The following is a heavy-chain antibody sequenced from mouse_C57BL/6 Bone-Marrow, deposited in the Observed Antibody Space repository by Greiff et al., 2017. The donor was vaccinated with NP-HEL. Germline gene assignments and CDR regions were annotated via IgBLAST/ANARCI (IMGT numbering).Heavy chain of an antibody. CDR1: GYTFTSYW. CDR3: ARDGKYAMDY. CDR2: IDPSDSYP. Sequence: VQLQQSGAELVMPGASVKLSCKASGYTFTSYWMHWVKQRPGQGLEWIGEIDPSDSYPNYNQKFKGKSTLTVDKSSSTAYMQLSSLTSEDSAVYYCARDGKYAMDYWGQGTSVTVSS. J-gene: IGHJ4*01. V-gene: IGHV1-69*01. D-gene: IGHD2-3*01.